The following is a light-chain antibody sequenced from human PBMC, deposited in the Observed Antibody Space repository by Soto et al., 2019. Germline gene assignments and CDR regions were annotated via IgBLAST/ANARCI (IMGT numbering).Light chain of an antibody. J-gene: IGKJ4*02. V-gene: IGKV3-20*01. CDR3: QQYGTSPFT. Sequence: EIVLTQSPATLSLSPGERAILSCRASQRVSSSFLAWYRQNAGQAPMRLLYSASSRATGIPGRSSGSGSGTDFTLTINRLEPEDFAVYYCQQYGTSPFTLGGGTKVEIK. CDR2: SAS. CDR1: QRVSSSF.